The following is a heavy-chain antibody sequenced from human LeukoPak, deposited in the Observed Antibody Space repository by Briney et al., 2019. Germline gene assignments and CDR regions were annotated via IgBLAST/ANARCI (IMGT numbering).Heavy chain of an antibody. J-gene: IGHJ3*02. Sequence: PGGSLRLSCAASGFTFSSYAMSWVRQAPGKGLEWVSAISGSGGSTYYADSVKGRFTISRDNSKNTLYLQMNSLRAEDTAVYYCAKEMYYYDSGGYYRHDAFDIWGQGTMVTVSS. V-gene: IGHV3-23*01. D-gene: IGHD3-22*01. CDR3: AKEMYYYDSGGYYRHDAFDI. CDR1: GFTFSSYA. CDR2: ISGSGGST.